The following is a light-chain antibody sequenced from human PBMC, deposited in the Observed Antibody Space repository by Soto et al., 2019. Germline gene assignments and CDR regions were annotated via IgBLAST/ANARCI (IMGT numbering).Light chain of an antibody. CDR3: QQVKSYPRT. V-gene: IGKV1-9*01. J-gene: IGKJ4*01. CDR1: QGIAGS. Sequence: RQSPATLSVSPGEGATLSCRASQGIAGSLAWYQQKPGKPPKLLIYAESTLQSGVPSRFSGSGSGTRGTLTISSLQPEDFATYYCQQVKSYPRTFGGGTKVDIK. CDR2: AES.